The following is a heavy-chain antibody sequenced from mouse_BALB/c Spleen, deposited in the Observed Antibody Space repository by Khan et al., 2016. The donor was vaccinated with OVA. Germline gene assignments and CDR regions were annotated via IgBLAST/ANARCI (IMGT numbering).Heavy chain of an antibody. V-gene: IGHV1-7*01. J-gene: IGHJ3*01. Sequence: QVQLQQSGAELAKPGASVKMSCKASGYTFTSYWMHWVKQRPGQGLEWIGYINPSTGYTEYNQKFKDKATLTADKSSSTAYMQLSSLTSEDSAVYYCATNWDVSWGQGTLVTVSA. CDR1: GYTFTSYW. D-gene: IGHD4-1*01. CDR3: ATNWDVS. CDR2: INPSTGYT.